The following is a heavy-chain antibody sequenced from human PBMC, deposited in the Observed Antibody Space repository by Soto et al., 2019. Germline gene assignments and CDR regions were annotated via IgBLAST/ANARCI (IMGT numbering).Heavy chain of an antibody. D-gene: IGHD3-22*01. CDR3: ARLYDSGGYYKNDAFDI. J-gene: IGHJ3*02. CDR1: GGTFSSYA. CDR2: IIPIFGTA. Sequence: QVQLVQSGAEVKKPGSSVKVSCKASGGTFSSYAISWVRQAPGQGLEWMGGIIPIFGTANYAQKFQGRVTITADESTSTAYMELSSLRSEDTAVYYCARLYDSGGYYKNDAFDIWGQGTMVTVSS. V-gene: IGHV1-69*01.